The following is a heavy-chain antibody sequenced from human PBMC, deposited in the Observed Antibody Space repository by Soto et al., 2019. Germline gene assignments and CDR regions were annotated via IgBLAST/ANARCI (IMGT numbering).Heavy chain of an antibody. CDR3: TTDYGDYVSYFQQ. CDR1: GFTFSNAW. Sequence: XGSLRLSCAASGFTFSNAWMSWVRQAPGKGLEWVGRIKSKTDGGTTDYAAPVKGRFTISRDDSKNTLYLQMNSLKTEDTAVYYCTTDYGDYVSYFQQWGQGTPVTVSS. V-gene: IGHV3-15*01. CDR2: IKSKTDGGTT. D-gene: IGHD4-17*01. J-gene: IGHJ1*01.